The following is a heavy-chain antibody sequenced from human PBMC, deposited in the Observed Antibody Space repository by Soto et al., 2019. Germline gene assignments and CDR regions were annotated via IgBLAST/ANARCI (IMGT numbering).Heavy chain of an antibody. CDR3: ARDRNILTGYYPSNWFDP. CDR1: GYTFTGYY. V-gene: IGHV1-2*04. Sequence: ASVKVSCKASGYTFTGYYMHWVRQAPGQGLEWMGWINPNSGGTNYAQKFQGWVTMTRDTSISTAYMELSRLRPDDTAVYYCARDRNILTGYYPSNWFDPWAREPWSPSPQ. D-gene: IGHD3-9*01. J-gene: IGHJ5*02. CDR2: INPNSGGT.